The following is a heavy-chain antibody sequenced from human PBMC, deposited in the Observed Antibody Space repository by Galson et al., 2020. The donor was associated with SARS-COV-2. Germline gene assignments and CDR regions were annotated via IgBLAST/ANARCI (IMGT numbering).Heavy chain of an antibody. V-gene: IGHV1-24*01. Sequence: ASVKVSCKVSGYTLTELSMHWVRQAPGKGLEWMGGFDPEDGETIYAQKFQGRVTMTEDTSTDTAYMELSSLRAEDTAVYYCATATARIFGVVGVGGYWCDPWGQGTLVTVSS. CDR2: FDPEDGET. CDR3: ATATARIFGVVGVGGYWCDP. D-gene: IGHD3-3*01. J-gene: IGHJ5*02. CDR1: GYTLTELS.